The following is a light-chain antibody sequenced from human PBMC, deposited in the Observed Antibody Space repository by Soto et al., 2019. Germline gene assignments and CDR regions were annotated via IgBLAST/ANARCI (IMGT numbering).Light chain of an antibody. CDR2: GAS. Sequence: EIVLTQSPGTLSLSPGERATLSCSASQSVSSSYLAWYQQKPGQAPRLLIYGASSRATGIPDRFSGSGSGTDFTITISRLEPGDFAVYYCQQYGSSPLTFGPGTKVDIK. J-gene: IGKJ3*01. CDR3: QQYGSSPLT. CDR1: QSVSSSY. V-gene: IGKV3-20*01.